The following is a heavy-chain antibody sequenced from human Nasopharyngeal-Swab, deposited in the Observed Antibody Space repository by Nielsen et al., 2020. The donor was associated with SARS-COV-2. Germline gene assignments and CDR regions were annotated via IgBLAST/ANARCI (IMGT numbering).Heavy chain of an antibody. D-gene: IGHD2/OR15-2a*01. J-gene: IGHJ4*02. Sequence: SETLSLTCTVSGDSLNSNYYWGWIRQPPGKGLEWIAIIYYTGGTHFNPSLKTRVTISVDTSNDQFSLKLNSVTAADTAVYYCARIELRSRYFESWGQGTLVTVSS. CDR3: ARIELRSRYFES. V-gene: IGHV4-39*01. CDR2: IYYTGGT. CDR1: GDSLNSNYY.